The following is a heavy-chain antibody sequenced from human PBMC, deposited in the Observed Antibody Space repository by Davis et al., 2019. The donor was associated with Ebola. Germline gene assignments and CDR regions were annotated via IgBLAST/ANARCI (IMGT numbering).Heavy chain of an antibody. J-gene: IGHJ4*02. CDR2: IIPSSGST. V-gene: IGHV1-46*01. D-gene: IGHD5-12*01. CDR1: GYTFTTYY. Sequence: ASVKVSCKASGYTFTTYYMHWVRQAPGQGLQWMGIIIPSSGSTDYARNFQGRVTLTRATSTSTVYMELSSLRSEDTAIYYCARASLGAYDLSYPYFDYWGQGTLVTVSS. CDR3: ARASLGAYDLSYPYFDY.